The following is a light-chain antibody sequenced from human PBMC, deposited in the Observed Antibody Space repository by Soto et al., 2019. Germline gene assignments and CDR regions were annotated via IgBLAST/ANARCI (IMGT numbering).Light chain of an antibody. V-gene: IGKV3-11*01. CDR2: DAS. CDR1: QSVSSY. CDR3: QQRSNWPLT. J-gene: IGKJ4*01. Sequence: EIVLTQSPATLSLSPGERATLSCRASQSVSSYLAWYQQKPGQAPRLLIYDASNRATGIPARFSGSGYGTVFTLTISSLEPEDFAVYYCQQRSNWPLTFGGGTKVEIK.